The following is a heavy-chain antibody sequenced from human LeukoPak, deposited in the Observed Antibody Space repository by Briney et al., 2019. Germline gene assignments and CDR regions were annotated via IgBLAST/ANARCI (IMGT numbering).Heavy chain of an antibody. CDR2: IGGDGVSR. Sequence: GGSLRLSCAPSGFTFKTYAMMWVRQAPGKGLEWVSAIGGDGVSRDYSDSVKGRFTISRGNSKNTLYLQMNSLRVEDTALYFCAKRVGGTPDNWGLGTLVTVSS. CDR3: AKRVGGTPDN. D-gene: IGHD1-26*01. CDR1: GFTFKTYA. J-gene: IGHJ4*02. V-gene: IGHV3-23*01.